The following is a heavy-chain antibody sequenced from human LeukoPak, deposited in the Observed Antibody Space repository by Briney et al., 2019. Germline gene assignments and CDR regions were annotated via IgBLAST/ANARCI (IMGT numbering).Heavy chain of an antibody. CDR1: GFTFDDYG. D-gene: IGHD3-16*01. Sequence: GGSLRLSCAASGFTFDDYGMSWVRQAPGKGLEWVGRIKSKTDGGTTDYAAPVKGRFTISRDDSKNTLYLQMNSLKTEDTAVYYCTTIGFMITFGGVTALDYWGQGTLVTVSS. CDR3: TTIGFMITFGGVTALDY. V-gene: IGHV3-15*01. J-gene: IGHJ4*02. CDR2: IKSKTDGGTT.